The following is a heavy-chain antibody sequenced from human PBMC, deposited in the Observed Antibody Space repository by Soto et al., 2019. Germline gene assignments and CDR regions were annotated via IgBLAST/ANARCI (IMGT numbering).Heavy chain of an antibody. J-gene: IGHJ4*02. Sequence: GGSLRLSCVASGFSFSTHAMSWVRQAPGKGLEWVSAVAGNDDGIFYADSVKGRFTISRDNFRNTLSLQMTDLRVEDTAVYFCAKESPYCRPACRQYYFDFWGQGALVTVSS. V-gene: IGHV3-23*01. CDR3: AKESPYCRPACRQYYFDF. CDR1: GFSFSTHA. D-gene: IGHD2-15*01. CDR2: VAGNDDGI.